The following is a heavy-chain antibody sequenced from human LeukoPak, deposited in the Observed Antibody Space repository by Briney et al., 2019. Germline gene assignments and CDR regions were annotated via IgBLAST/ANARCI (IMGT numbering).Heavy chain of an antibody. CDR1: GGSISSYY. J-gene: IGHJ6*03. D-gene: IGHD3-22*01. CDR2: IYYSGST. CDR3: ARSRYYYDSSGYYYRNYYYMDV. Sequence: PSETLSLTCTVSGGSISSYYWSWIRQPPGKGLEWIGYIYYSGSTNYNPSLKSRVTISVDTSKNQFSLKLSSVTAADTAVYYCARSRYYYDSSGYYYRNYYYMDVWGKGTTVTVSS. V-gene: IGHV4-59*01.